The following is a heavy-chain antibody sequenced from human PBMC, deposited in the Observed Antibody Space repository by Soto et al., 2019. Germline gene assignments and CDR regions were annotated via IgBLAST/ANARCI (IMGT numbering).Heavy chain of an antibody. D-gene: IGHD3-22*01. Sequence: ASVKVSCKASGYTFTGYYIHWVRQAPGQGLEWMGWINPKSGGTNYAQRFQGRVTMTRDTSISTAYMDLSGLRSDDTATYYCVKIDDGSGQPTHRFDPWGQGTPVTGSS. V-gene: IGHV1-2*02. CDR1: GYTFTGYY. CDR2: INPKSGGT. J-gene: IGHJ5*02. CDR3: VKIDDGSGQPTHRFDP.